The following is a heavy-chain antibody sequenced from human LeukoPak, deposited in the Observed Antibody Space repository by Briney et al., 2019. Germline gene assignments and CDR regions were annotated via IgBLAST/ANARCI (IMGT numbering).Heavy chain of an antibody. CDR3: ARVVAVAGFYYYFYMDV. V-gene: IGHV3-48*04. Sequence: PGGSLRLSCAASGFTFSSYSMNWVRQAPGKGLEWVSYISSSSSTIYYADSVKGRFTISRDNAKNSLYLQMNSLRAEDTAVYYCARVVAVAGFYYYFYMDVWGKGTTVTVYS. J-gene: IGHJ6*03. CDR1: GFTFSSYS. D-gene: IGHD6-19*01. CDR2: ISSSSSTI.